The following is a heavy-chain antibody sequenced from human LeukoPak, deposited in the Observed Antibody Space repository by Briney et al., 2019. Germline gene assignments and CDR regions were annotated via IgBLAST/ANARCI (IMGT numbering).Heavy chain of an antibody. D-gene: IGHD3-16*01. CDR1: GGSISSYY. J-gene: IGHJ5*02. Sequence: PSETLSLTCSVSGGSISSYYWSWIRQPPGKGLEWIGYIYYSGSTNYNPSLKSRVTISVDTSKNQFSLKLSSVTAADTAVYYCARLIAGTWMIRFGWFDRWGQGTLVTVSS. CDR2: IYYSGST. V-gene: IGHV4-59*08. CDR3: ARLIAGTWMIRFGWFDR.